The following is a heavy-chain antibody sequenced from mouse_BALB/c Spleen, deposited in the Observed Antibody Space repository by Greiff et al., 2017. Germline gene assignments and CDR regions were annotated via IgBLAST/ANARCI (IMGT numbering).Heavy chain of an antibody. V-gene: IGHV1-7*01. J-gene: IGHJ3*01. CDR3: ARSLPYYGTAE. Sequence: QVQLQQSGAELAKPGASVKMSCKASGYTFTSYWMHWVKQRPGQGLEWIGYINPSTGYTEYNQKFKDKATLTADKSSSTAYMQLSSLTSEDSAVYYCARSLPYYGTAEWGKGTLGNVAA. CDR1: GYTFTSYW. CDR2: INPSTGYT. D-gene: IGHD1-1*01.